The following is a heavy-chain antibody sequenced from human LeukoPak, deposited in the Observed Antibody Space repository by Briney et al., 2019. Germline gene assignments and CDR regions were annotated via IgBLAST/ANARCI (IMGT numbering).Heavy chain of an antibody. Sequence: ASVKVSCKASGYTFTGYYMHWVRQAPGQRLEWMGIINPNGGGSTYAQKLQGRVRMTRDMSTTTFYMEVTTLISEDTAVYYCATSSEFGDNAELEVWGQGTLVTVSS. V-gene: IGHV1-46*04. J-gene: IGHJ1*01. CDR2: INPNGGGS. D-gene: IGHD4-17*01. CDR1: GYTFTGYY. CDR3: ATSSEFGDNAELEV.